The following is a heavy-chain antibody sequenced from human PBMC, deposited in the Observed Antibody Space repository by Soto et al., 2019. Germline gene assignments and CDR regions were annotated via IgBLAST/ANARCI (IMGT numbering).Heavy chain of an antibody. CDR3: ARWDSNWFDH. Sequence: PXETRCLTCSVSGCSITSDWWSWIRQPPGKGLEWIGYIYYGAYNNYSPILKSRVTISGDTSQNQFSLKLNSVTTADTAVYYCARWDSNWFDHWGQGVLVTVSS. V-gene: IGHV4-59*01. D-gene: IGHD1-26*01. J-gene: IGHJ5*02. CDR2: IYYGAYN. CDR1: GCSITSDW.